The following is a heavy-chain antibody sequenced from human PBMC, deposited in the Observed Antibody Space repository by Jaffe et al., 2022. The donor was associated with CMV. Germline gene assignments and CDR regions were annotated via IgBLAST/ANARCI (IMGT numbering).Heavy chain of an antibody. V-gene: IGHV3-15*01. CDR3: TTDSWYVHYYYGMDV. D-gene: IGHD6-13*01. CDR2: IKSKTDGGTT. J-gene: IGHJ6*02. Sequence: EVQLVESGGGLVKPGGSLRLSCAASGFTFSNAWMSWVRQAPGKGLEWVGRIKSKTDGGTTDYAAPVKGRFTISRDDSKNTLYLQMNSLKTEDTAVYYCTTDSWYVHYYYGMDVWGQGTTVTVSS. CDR1: GFTFSNAW.